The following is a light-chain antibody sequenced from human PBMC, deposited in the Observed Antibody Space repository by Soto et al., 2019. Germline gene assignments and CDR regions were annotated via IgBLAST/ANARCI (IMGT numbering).Light chain of an antibody. CDR2: AAS. CDR1: RSISSY. J-gene: IGKJ1*01. V-gene: IGKV1-39*01. CDR3: QQSYSTPPT. Sequence: DIQITQSPSTLSGSVVDRVTITCRASRSISSYLNWYQQKPGKAPKLLIYAASSLQSGVPSRFSGSGSGTDFTLTISSLQPEDFATYYCQQSYSTPPTFGQGTKVDIK.